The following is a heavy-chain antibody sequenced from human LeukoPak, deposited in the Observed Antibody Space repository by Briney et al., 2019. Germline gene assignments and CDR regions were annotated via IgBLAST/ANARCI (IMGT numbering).Heavy chain of an antibody. J-gene: IGHJ5*02. CDR3: ARDGRHRYYYDSSGFYGSWFDP. CDR1: GYTFTSYG. CDR2: ISGYNGNT. V-gene: IGHV1-18*01. Sequence: ASVKVSCKASGYTFTSYGISWVRQAPGQGLEWMGWISGYNGNTKYAQKLQGRVTMTTDTSTTTAYMELRSLRSDDTAVYYCARDGRHRYYYDSSGFYGSWFDPWGQGTLVTVSS. D-gene: IGHD3-22*01.